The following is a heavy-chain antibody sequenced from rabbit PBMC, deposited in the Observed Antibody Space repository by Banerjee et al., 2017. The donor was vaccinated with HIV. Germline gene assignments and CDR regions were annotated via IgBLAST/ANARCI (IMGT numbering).Heavy chain of an antibody. CDR3: ARDLAGAIGWNFNL. D-gene: IGHD4-1*01. V-gene: IGHV1S40*01. J-gene: IGHJ4*01. Sequence: QSLEESGGDLVKPGASLTLTCTASGFSFSNKYVMCWVRQAPGKGLEWIACINTSSGNTVYATWAKGRFTISKTSSTTVTLQMTSLTAADTATYFCARDLAGAIGWNFNLWGQGTLVTVS. CDR2: INTSSGNT. CDR1: GFSFSNKYV.